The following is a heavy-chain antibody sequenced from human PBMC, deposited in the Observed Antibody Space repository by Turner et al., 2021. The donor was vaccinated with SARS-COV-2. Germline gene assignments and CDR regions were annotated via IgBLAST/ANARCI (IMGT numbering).Heavy chain of an antibody. CDR1: RLTFSTYS. D-gene: IGHD4-17*01. CDR2: SSSSSSTI. Sequence: EVQLLESGGGLVQPRGSARLPGAASRLTFSTYSMNCVGQAPGKGLEWDSYSSSSSSTIYYADTVKGRFTITRDNAKNTLYLQMNSLRDEDTAVYDCAREKVADGDYARWFDSWGQGTLVTVSS. J-gene: IGHJ5*01. V-gene: IGHV3-48*02. CDR3: AREKVADGDYARWFDS.